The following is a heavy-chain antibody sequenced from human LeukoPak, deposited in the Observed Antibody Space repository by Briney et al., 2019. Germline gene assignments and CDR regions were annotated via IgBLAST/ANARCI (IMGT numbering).Heavy chain of an antibody. V-gene: IGHV3-23*01. Sequence: GGSLRLSCAASGFTFSSYAMSWVRQAPGKGLEWVSAISGSGGSTYYADSVNGRFTISRDNSKNTLYLQMNSLRAEDTAVYYCAKFGGYNHYFDYWGQGTLVTVSS. D-gene: IGHD5-24*01. CDR1: GFTFSSYA. J-gene: IGHJ4*02. CDR2: ISGSGGST. CDR3: AKFGGYNHYFDY.